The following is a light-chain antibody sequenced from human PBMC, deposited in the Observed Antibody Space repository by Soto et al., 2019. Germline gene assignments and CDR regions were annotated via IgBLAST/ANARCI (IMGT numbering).Light chain of an antibody. CDR2: AAS. J-gene: IGKJ2*01. V-gene: IGKV1-39*01. Sequence: DIQMTQSPSSLSASVGDRVTITCRASQSISSYLNWYQQXXXXAPKLLIYAASSLQSGVPSRFXXXXXXXXXXLTISSLQPEDFATYYCQQSYSTLVTFGQGTKLEIK. CDR3: QQSYSTLVT. CDR1: QSISSY.